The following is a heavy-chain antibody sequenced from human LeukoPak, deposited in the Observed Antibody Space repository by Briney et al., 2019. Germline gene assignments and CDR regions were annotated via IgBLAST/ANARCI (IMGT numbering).Heavy chain of an antibody. CDR1: GYSITTYW. V-gene: IGHV5-10-1*01. Sequence: GESLKISRTGAGYSITTYWISWGRQMPGKGLEWMGRIDPSDSYTNYSPSFQGHVTISADKSISTAYLQWSSLKASDTAMYYCARPHGAQQWLVLWGQGTLVTVSS. J-gene: IGHJ4*02. CDR2: IDPSDSYT. CDR3: ARPHGAQQWLVL. D-gene: IGHD6-19*01.